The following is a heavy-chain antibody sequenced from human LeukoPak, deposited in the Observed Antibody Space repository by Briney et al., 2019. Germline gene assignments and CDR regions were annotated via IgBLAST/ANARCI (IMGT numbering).Heavy chain of an antibody. J-gene: IGHJ4*02. CDR1: GFTFSNYW. D-gene: IGHD6-13*01. Sequence: GGSLSLSCAASGFTFSNYWMSWVRQAPGKGLEWVANINEDGSEKYYVDSVKGRFTISRDNARNSLYLQMNSLRAEDTAVYYCASGRQLGYWGQGTLVTVSS. CDR3: ASGRQLGY. CDR2: INEDGSEK. V-gene: IGHV3-7*01.